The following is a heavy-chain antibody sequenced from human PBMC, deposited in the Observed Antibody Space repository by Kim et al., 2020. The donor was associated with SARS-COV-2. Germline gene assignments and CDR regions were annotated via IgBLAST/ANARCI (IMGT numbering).Heavy chain of an antibody. CDR2: INPSGGST. Sequence: ASVKVSCKASGYTFTSYYMHWVRQAPGQGLEWMGIINPSGGSTSYAQKFQGRVTMTRDTSTSTVYMELSSLRSEDTAVYYCARADPLVWFGEPFDYWGQGTLVTVSS. CDR3: ARADPLVWFGEPFDY. D-gene: IGHD3-10*01. J-gene: IGHJ4*02. V-gene: IGHV1-46*01. CDR1: GYTFTSYY.